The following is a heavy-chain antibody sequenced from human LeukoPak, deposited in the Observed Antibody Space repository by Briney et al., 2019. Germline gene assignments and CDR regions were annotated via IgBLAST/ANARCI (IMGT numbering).Heavy chain of an antibody. CDR3: ARDRPLTYYYDSSGYYDAFDI. J-gene: IGHJ3*02. V-gene: IGHV4-30-4*08. D-gene: IGHD3-22*01. CDR1: GGSISSGDYY. CDR2: IYYSGST. Sequence: TLSLTCTVSGGSISSGDYYWSWIRQPPGKGLEWIGYIYYSGSTYYNPSLKSRVTISVDTSKTQCSLKLSSVTAADTAVYYCARDRPLTYYYDSSGYYDAFDIWGQGTMVTVSS.